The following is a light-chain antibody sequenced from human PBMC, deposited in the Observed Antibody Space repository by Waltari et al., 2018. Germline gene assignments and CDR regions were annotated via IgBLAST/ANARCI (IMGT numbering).Light chain of an antibody. Sequence: SYVVTQQPSVSAAPGETSTITCRGSYIGGKAVNWYQQKPGQAPVLVIFYDTNRPSAIPKRFSGSNSGHTATLTISRVEGGDEADYYCQVSESSNALAVFGGGTKLTVL. V-gene: IGLV3-21*01. CDR2: YDT. CDR1: YIGGKA. J-gene: IGLJ2*01. CDR3: QVSESSNALAV.